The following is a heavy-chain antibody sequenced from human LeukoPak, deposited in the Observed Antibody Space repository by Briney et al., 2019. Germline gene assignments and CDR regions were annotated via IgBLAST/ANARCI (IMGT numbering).Heavy chain of an antibody. D-gene: IGHD1-26*01. Sequence: GGSLRLSCAPSGLTVSTNYMCWVRQAPGKGLEWVSVIYSGGTTHYADSAKGRFTISRDNSKNTLYLQMNSLRAEDTAVYYCARAVRGYYFDYWGQGTLVTVSS. CDR2: IYSGGTT. J-gene: IGHJ4*02. CDR1: GLTVSTNY. CDR3: ARAVRGYYFDY. V-gene: IGHV3-53*01.